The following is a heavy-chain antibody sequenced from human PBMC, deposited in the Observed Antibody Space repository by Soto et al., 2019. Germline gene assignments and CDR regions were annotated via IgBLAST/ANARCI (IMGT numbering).Heavy chain of an antibody. J-gene: IGHJ4*02. CDR1: GFSFGSFG. CDR3: ARGNRSFDFDA. D-gene: IGHD6-19*01. V-gene: IGHV3-30*03. CDR2: ISRDGSNS. Sequence: QIQLVESGGGVVQPGGSLRLSCSASGFSFGSFGMHWVRKAPGEGLEWVAFISRDGSNSFYGESVKGRFTLSRDNSRKTVYLQISNTSDEDTALYYCARGNRSFDFDAWGQGTLVIVSS.